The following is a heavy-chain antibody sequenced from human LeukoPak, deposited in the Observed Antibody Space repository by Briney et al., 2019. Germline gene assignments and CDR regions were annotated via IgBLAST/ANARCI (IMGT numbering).Heavy chain of an antibody. Sequence: SETLSLTCTVSGGSISDYYWSWIRQPPGKGLESIGYIRNRGSTNYNPSLKSRVTISVDTSKNQFSLKLRSVTAADTGVYYCARSAPYYDFWTGYYDALYYMDVWGKGTTVTVSS. V-gene: IGHV4-59*01. J-gene: IGHJ6*03. CDR2: IRNRGST. D-gene: IGHD3-3*01. CDR3: ARSAPYYDFWTGYYDALYYMDV. CDR1: GGSISDYY.